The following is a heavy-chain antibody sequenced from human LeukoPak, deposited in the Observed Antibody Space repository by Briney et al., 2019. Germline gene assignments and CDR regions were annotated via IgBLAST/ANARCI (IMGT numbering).Heavy chain of an antibody. CDR1: GFTFSSYG. J-gene: IGHJ4*02. D-gene: IGHD3-22*01. V-gene: IGHV3-23*01. CDR2: TSGSGSTT. Sequence: GGSLRLSCAASGFTFSSYGMSWVRQAPGKGLEWVSTTSGSGSTTYYADSVKGRFTISRDNSKNTLYLLMNSLRAEDTAVYYCARSRAHNYDSSGYYSPLGDYWGQGTLVTVSS. CDR3: ARSRAHNYDSSGYYSPLGDY.